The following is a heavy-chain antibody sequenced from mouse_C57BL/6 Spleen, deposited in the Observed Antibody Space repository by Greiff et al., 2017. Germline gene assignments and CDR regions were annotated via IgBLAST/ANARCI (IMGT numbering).Heavy chain of an antibody. D-gene: IGHD1-1*01. CDR3: ARPGSSYHWYFDV. CDR1: GYAFSSYW. CDR2: IYPGDGDT. V-gene: IGHV1-80*01. Sequence: VKLLESGAELVKPGASVKISCKASGYAFSSYWMNWVKQRPGKGLEWIGQIYPGDGDTNYNGKFKGKATLTADKSSSTAYMQLSSLTSEDSAVYFCARPGSSYHWYFDVWGTGTTVTVSS. J-gene: IGHJ1*03.